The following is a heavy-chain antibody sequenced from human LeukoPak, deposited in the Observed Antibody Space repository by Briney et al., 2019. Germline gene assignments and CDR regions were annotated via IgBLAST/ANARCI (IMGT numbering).Heavy chain of an antibody. CDR1: GFTFGDYP. J-gene: IGHJ6*03. CDR3: TRMDDIVVVPGPTVYFYYYMGV. D-gene: IGHD2-2*01. V-gene: IGHV3-49*04. Sequence: GGSLRLSCSASGFTFGDYPMSWVRQAPGKGLEWVGFSRSKVFGWTTEYAASVKGRFTISRDESKDIAYLQMDSLRTEDTGVYYCTRMDDIVVVPGPTVYFYYYMGVWGKGTTVTVSS. CDR2: SRSKVFGWTT.